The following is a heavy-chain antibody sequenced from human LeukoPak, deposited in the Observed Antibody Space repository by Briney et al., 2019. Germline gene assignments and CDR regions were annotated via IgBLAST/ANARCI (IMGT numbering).Heavy chain of an antibody. Sequence: GGSLRLSCAASGFTFSNYALSWVRQAPGEGLEWVSAISASGTSTYYADSVKGRFTISKDNSKNTLYLQMNSLRADDTAVYYCAKDGTVFRGITYYFDYWGQGTLVTVSS. CDR1: GFTFSNYA. CDR3: AKDGTVFRGITYYFDY. CDR2: ISASGTST. V-gene: IGHV3-23*01. D-gene: IGHD3-10*01. J-gene: IGHJ4*02.